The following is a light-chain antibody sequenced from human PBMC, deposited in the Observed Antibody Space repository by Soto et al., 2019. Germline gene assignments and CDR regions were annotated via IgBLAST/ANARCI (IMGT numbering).Light chain of an antibody. V-gene: IGLV2-23*01. CDR2: EGS. J-gene: IGLJ2*01. CDR1: SSDVGSYNL. CDR3: CSYAGSSTYVV. Sequence: QSALTQPASVSGSPGQSITISCTGTSSDVGSYNLVSWYQQHPGKAPKLMIYEGSKRPSGVSNRFSGSKSGNTASLTISGLQAEDEADYYCCSYAGSSTYVVFGGGPQPTVL.